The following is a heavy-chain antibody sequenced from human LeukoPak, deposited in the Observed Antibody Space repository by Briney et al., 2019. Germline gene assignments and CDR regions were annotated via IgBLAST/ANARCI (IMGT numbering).Heavy chain of an antibody. V-gene: IGHV3-23*01. J-gene: IGHJ4*02. CDR2: ISGSGDST. CDR3: TRWSGFGDD. Sequence: GGSLRLSCAASGFTFSSNSMTWVRQTPGKGLEWVSGISGSGDSTFYADSVKGRFTISRDNSRNTLYLQMSSLRPEDTAVYYCTRWSGFGDDWGQGTLVTVSS. D-gene: IGHD3-10*01. CDR1: GFTFSSNS.